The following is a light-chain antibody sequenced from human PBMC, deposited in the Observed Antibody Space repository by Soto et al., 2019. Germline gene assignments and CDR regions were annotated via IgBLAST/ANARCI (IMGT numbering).Light chain of an antibody. Sequence: DIQMTQSPSSLSASVGDRVTITCRASQSISRYLNWYQQKPGKAPKLLVYDASSLQSGVPSRFSGSGSGTDFILTINSLQPEDFATYYCQQSYSAPPWTFGPGTKVDIK. CDR2: DAS. CDR1: QSISRY. CDR3: QQSYSAPPWT. J-gene: IGKJ3*01. V-gene: IGKV1-39*01.